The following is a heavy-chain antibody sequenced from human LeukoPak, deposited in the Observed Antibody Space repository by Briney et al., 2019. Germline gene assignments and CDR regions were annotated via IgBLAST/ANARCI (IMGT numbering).Heavy chain of an antibody. CDR1: GYTFTDFD. Sequence: ASVKVSCKASGYTFTDFDINWVRQATGQGLEWMGRVTPNTGKTGYAQKFQGRVTITRDTSINTVYMELSSLRSDDTAIYYCARTFVDLWSGYYRRDWFDPWGQGTLVTVSS. CDR3: ARTFVDLWSGYYRRDWFDP. CDR2: VTPNTGKT. D-gene: IGHD3-3*01. J-gene: IGHJ5*02. V-gene: IGHV1-8*03.